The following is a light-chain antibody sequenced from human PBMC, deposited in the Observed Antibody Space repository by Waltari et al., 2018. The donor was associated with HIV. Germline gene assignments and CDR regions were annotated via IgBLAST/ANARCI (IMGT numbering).Light chain of an antibody. CDR1: SSNIGSNT. J-gene: IGLJ3*02. V-gene: IGLV1-44*01. Sequence: QSVLTQPPSASGTPGQRVTISCSGSSSNIGSNTVNWYQQLPGTAPKLLNYSNNQGPSGVPDRFSGSKSGTSASLAISGLQSEDEADYYCAAWDDSLNGWVFGGGTKLTVL. CDR2: SNN. CDR3: AAWDDSLNGWV.